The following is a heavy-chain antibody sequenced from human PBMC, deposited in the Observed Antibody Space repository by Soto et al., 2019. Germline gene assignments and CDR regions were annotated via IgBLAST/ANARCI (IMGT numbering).Heavy chain of an antibody. Sequence: QVQLVQSGAEVKKPGASVKVSCKASGYTFTSYAMHWVRQAPGQRLEWMGWINAGNGNTKYSQKFQGRVTITRDTSASTAYMELSSLRSEDTAVHYCARDNIVATSFDYWGQGTLVTVSS. D-gene: IGHD5-12*01. J-gene: IGHJ4*02. CDR2: INAGNGNT. CDR1: GYTFTSYA. CDR3: ARDNIVATSFDY. V-gene: IGHV1-3*01.